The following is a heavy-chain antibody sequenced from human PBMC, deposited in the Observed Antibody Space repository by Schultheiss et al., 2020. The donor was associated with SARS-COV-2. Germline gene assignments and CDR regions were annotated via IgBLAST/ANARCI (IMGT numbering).Heavy chain of an antibody. D-gene: IGHD1-1*01. CDR1: GGSFSGYY. J-gene: IGHJ4*02. CDR2: IYYSGST. V-gene: IGHV4-34*11. Sequence: SQTLSLTCAVYGGSFSGYYWSWIRQPPGKGLEWIGSIYYSGSTYYNPSLKSRVTISVDTSKNQFSLKLSSVTAADTAVYFCARGGQLLRDWGQGILVTVSS. CDR3: ARGGQLLRD.